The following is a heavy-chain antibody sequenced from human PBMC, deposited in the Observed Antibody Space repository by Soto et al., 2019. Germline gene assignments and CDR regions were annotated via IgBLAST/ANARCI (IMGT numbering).Heavy chain of an antibody. J-gene: IGHJ6*02. Sequence: RGESLKISCKGSGYSFATYWINWVRQMPGKGLEWVGRIDPSDSYTNYSPSFQGHVTISADKSINTAYLQWSNLKASDSAIYYCAKQAGTGYYFYGVSVWGQGTTVTVSS. CDR2: IDPSDSYT. CDR3: AKQAGTGYYFYGVSV. V-gene: IGHV5-10-1*01. D-gene: IGHD6-19*01. CDR1: GYSFATYW.